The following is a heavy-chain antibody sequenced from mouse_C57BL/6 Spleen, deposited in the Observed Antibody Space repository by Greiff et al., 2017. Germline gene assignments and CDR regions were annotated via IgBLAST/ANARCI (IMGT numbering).Heavy chain of an antibody. J-gene: IGHJ1*03. D-gene: IGHD1-1*02. CDR1: GFTFSDYG. Sequence: EVKLVESGGGLVKPGGSLKLSCAASGFTFSDYGMHWVRQAPEKGLEWVAYISSGSSTIYYADTVKGRFTISRDNAKNTLFLQMTSLRSEDTAMYYCARGGGNYWYFDVWGTGTTVTVSS. CDR2: ISSGSSTI. V-gene: IGHV5-17*01. CDR3: ARGGGNYWYFDV.